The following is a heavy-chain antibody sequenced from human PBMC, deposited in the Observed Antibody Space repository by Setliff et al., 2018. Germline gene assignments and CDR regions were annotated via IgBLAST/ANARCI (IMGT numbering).Heavy chain of an antibody. Sequence: GGSLRLSCAASGFTFDDYAMHWVRQAPGKGLEWVSGISWNSGSIGYADSVKGRFAISRDNAKNSLYLQMNSLRAEDTAVYYCARDHVYGSQYYYYYYGMDVWGQGTTVTVSS. V-gene: IGHV3-9*01. J-gene: IGHJ6*02. CDR2: ISWNSGSI. D-gene: IGHD3-10*01. CDR1: GFTFDDYA. CDR3: ARDHVYGSQYYYYYYGMDV.